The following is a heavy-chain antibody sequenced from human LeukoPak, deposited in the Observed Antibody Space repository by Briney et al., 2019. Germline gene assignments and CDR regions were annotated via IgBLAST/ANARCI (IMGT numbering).Heavy chain of an antibody. J-gene: IGHJ4*02. CDR1: GFSLSTSGVG. V-gene: IGHV2-5*02. CDR2: IYSDDDK. D-gene: IGHD5-18*01. Sequence: SGPTLVNPTQTLTLTCTFTGFSLSTSGVGVGWIRQPPGKALEWLAIIYSDDDKRYSPSLKSRLTITKDTSKNQVVLTMTNMDPVDTATYYCAHISGKYSYGYFDYWGQGTLVTVSS. CDR3: AHISGKYSYGYFDY.